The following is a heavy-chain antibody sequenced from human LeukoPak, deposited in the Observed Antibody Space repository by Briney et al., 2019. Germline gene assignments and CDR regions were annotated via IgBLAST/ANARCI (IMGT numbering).Heavy chain of an antibody. J-gene: IGHJ4*02. CDR2: ISHDGSNK. V-gene: IGHV3-30*03. Sequence: GGSLRLSCAASGFTFTSYGMHWVRQAPGKGLEWVAVISHDGSNKYYADSVRGRFTVSRDNAKNSLYLQMNGLRAEDTAIYYCAPPTGVALYDSSGYWGQGTLVTVSS. CDR1: GFTFTSYG. D-gene: IGHD3-22*01. CDR3: APPTGVALYDSSGY.